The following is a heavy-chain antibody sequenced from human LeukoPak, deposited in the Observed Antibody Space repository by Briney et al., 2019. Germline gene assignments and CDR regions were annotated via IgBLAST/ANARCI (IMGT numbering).Heavy chain of an antibody. CDR2: TYYRSKWYN. J-gene: IGHJ4*02. CDR3: AAAGGDSGYAFDY. V-gene: IGHV6-1*01. CDR1: GDSVSNNSAA. Sequence: SQTLSLTFAISGDSVSNNSAAWNWLRQSPSRGLEWLGSTYYRSKWYNDYAVSVKSRITINPDTSKNQFSLQLNSVTPEDTAVYYCAAAGGDSGYAFDYWGQGTLVTVSS. D-gene: IGHD5-12*01.